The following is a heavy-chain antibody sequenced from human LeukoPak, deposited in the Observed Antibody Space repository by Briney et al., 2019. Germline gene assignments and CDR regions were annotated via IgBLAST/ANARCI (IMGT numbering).Heavy chain of an antibody. V-gene: IGHV1-69*04. D-gene: IGHD4-17*01. CDR3: AKDALTTVTAGGDY. CDR1: GVTDSTYG. Sequence: SMKVSCKASGVTDSTYGISWVRQAPGQGLEWMGRIIPLLGIANYAQKFQGRVTFTADKSTSTAYMELTTLKHEDTAVYYCAKDALTTVTAGGDYWGQGTLVTVSS. J-gene: IGHJ4*02. CDR2: IIPLLGIA.